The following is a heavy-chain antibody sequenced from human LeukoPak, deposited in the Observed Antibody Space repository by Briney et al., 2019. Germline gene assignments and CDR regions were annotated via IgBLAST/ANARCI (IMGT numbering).Heavy chain of an antibody. CDR1: GFTFSSYA. CDR2: ISYDGSNK. J-gene: IGHJ3*02. D-gene: IGHD6-6*01. Sequence: PGGSLRLSCAASGFTFSSYAMHWVRQAPGKGLEWVAVISYDGSNKYYADSVKGRFTISRDNSKNTLYLQMNSLRAEDTAVYYCAKVPQQLVRHDAFDIWGQGTMVTVSS. CDR3: AKVPQQLVRHDAFDI. V-gene: IGHV3-30-3*01.